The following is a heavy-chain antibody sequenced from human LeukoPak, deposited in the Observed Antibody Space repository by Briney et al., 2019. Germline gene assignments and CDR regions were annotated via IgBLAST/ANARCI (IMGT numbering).Heavy chain of an antibody. J-gene: IGHJ6*03. Sequence: GGSLRLSCAASGFTFSSYSMNWVRQAPGKGLEWVSSISSSSSYIYYADSVKGRFTISRDNAKNSLYLQMNSLRAEDTAVYYCARQGRITIFGVDIGGGYYMDVWGKGATVTVSS. D-gene: IGHD3-3*01. V-gene: IGHV3-21*01. CDR2: ISSSSSYI. CDR1: GFTFSSYS. CDR3: ARQGRITIFGVDIGGGYYMDV.